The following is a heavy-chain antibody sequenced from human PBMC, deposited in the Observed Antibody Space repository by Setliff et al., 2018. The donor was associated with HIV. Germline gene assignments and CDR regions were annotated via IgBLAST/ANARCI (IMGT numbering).Heavy chain of an antibody. J-gene: IGHJ4*02. CDR1: GYTFTSYG. V-gene: IGHV1-18*01. D-gene: IGHD6-19*01. CDR3: ARKYTGGPLDY. Sequence: SVKVSCKASGYTFTSYGITWVRQAPGQGLEWMGWISTYNGNTHYAQKLQGRVTMTTDTSTSTAYMELRSLRSDDTAMYYCARKYTGGPLDYWGQGTLVTVSS. CDR2: ISTYNGNT.